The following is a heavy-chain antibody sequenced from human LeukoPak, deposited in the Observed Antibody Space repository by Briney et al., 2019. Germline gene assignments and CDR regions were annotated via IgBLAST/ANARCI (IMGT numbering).Heavy chain of an antibody. CDR2: ISSSSSTI. Sequence: GGSLRLSCAASGFTFSSYWMSWVRQVPGKGLEWVSYISSSSSTIYYADSVKGRFTISRDNAKNSLYLQMNSLRAEDTAVYYCARESPGIVGATHENYFDYWGQGTLVTVSS. D-gene: IGHD1-26*01. J-gene: IGHJ4*02. CDR1: GFTFSSYW. V-gene: IGHV3-48*04. CDR3: ARESPGIVGATHENYFDY.